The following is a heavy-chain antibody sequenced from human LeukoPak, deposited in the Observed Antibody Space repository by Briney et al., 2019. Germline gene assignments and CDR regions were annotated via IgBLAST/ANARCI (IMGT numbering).Heavy chain of an antibody. CDR2: IQNDEIDK. J-gene: IGHJ4*02. V-gene: IGHV3-30*04. D-gene: IGHD4-23*01. CDR3: AKERKLLPFDC. CDR1: GFTFSNYA. Sequence: GRSLRLSCAASGFTFSNYAMHWVRQAPGKGLEWVAFIQNDEIDKFFADSVKGRFTISRDNSKNTLYLQMNSLRPEDTAVYYCAKERKLLPFDCWGQGTLVTVSS.